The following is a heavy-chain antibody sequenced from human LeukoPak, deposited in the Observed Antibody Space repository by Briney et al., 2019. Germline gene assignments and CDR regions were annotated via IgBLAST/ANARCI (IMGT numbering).Heavy chain of an antibody. J-gene: IGHJ4*02. CDR1: GYTFTGYY. D-gene: IGHD2-21*01. CDR3: ARSQIPDF. V-gene: IGHV1-2*02. CDR2: INPNSGDT. Sequence: GASVKVSCKASGYTFTGYYMHWVRQAPGQGLEWMGWINPNSGDTKCAQKFQGRVTMTRDTSIGTAYMELSRLTSDDTAVYYCARSQIPDFWGQGTLVTVSS.